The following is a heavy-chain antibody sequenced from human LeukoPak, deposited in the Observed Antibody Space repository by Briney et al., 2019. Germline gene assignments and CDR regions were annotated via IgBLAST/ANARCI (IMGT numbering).Heavy chain of an antibody. V-gene: IGHV3-30-3*01. CDR3: ARGGWELLHRDGWEANY. D-gene: IGHD1-26*01. Sequence: GRSLRLSCAASGFTFSSYAMHWVRQAPGKGLVWVAVISYDGSNKYYADSVKGRFTVSRDNSKNTLYLQMNSLRAEDTAVYYCARGGWELLHRDGWEANYWGQGTLVTVSS. J-gene: IGHJ4*02. CDR2: ISYDGSNK. CDR1: GFTFSSYA.